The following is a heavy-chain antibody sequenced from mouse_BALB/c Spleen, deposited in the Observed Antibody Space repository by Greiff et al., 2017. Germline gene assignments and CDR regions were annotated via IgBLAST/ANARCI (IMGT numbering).Heavy chain of an antibody. D-gene: IGHD2-3*01. CDR2: IRNKANGYTT. V-gene: IGHV7-3*02. J-gene: IGHJ3*01. Sequence: EVQVVESGGGLVQPGGSLRLSCATSGFTFTDYYMSWVRQPPGKALEWLGFIRNKANGYTTEYSASVKGRFTISRDNSQSILYLQMNTLRAEDSATYYCARAGYYAFAYWGQGTLVTVSA. CDR3: ARAGYYAFAY. CDR1: GFTFTDYY.